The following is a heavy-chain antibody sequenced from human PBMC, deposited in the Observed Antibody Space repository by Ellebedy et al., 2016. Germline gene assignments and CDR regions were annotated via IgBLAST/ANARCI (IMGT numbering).Heavy chain of an antibody. CDR1: GVSISSSSYY. CDR3: ARVRSGWLIDY. V-gene: IGHV4-39*01. D-gene: IGHD6-19*01. Sequence: GSLRLXXTVSGVSISSSSYYWGWIRQPPGKGLEWIGSIYYSGSTYYNPSLKSRVTISVDTSKNQFSLKLSSVTAADTAVYYCARVRSGWLIDYWGQGTLVTVSS. J-gene: IGHJ4*02. CDR2: IYYSGST.